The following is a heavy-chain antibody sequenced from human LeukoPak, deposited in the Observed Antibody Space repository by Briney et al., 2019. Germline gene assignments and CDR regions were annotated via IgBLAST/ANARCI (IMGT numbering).Heavy chain of an antibody. CDR2: INPNSGGT. CDR3: AREYTTIFETTQFDP. CDR1: GYTFTGYY. J-gene: IGHJ5*02. V-gene: IGHV1-2*02. D-gene: IGHD3-9*01. Sequence: GASVTVSCKASGYTFTGYYMHRVRQAPGQGLEWMGWINPNSGGTNYAQKFQGRVTMTRDTSISTAYMELSRLRSDDTAVYYCAREYTTIFETTQFDPWGQGTLVTVSS.